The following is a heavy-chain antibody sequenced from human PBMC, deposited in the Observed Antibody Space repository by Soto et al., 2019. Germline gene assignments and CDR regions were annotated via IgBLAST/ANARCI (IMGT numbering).Heavy chain of an antibody. J-gene: IGHJ4*02. CDR3: ARGITISLSHDY. V-gene: IGHV4-31*03. D-gene: IGHD3-3*01. CDR2: XXYXGXX. Sequence: PSETLSLTCTVSGGSISSGGYYWSWIRQHTGKGLEWXGYXXYXGXXXYXXSLMSRVTISLDTSKNQFSLKLTSVTAADTAVYYCARGITISLSHDYWGQGTLVTASS. CDR1: GGSISSGGYY.